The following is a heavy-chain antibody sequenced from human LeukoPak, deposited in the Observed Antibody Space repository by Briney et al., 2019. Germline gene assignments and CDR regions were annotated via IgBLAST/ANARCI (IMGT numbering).Heavy chain of an antibody. CDR3: AKSGPDTTMLHGFDK. D-gene: IGHD5-18*01. CDR2: ISWNSVTI. Sequence: GGSLRLSCVGSGFRFDDYGMHWVRQAPGKGLEWVAGISWNSVTIEYGDSVKGRLTISRENARNSLFLQMNSLTVEDTALYYCAKSGPDTTMLHGFDKWGQGTLVAVSS. CDR1: GFRFDDYG. V-gene: IGHV3-9*01. J-gene: IGHJ4*02.